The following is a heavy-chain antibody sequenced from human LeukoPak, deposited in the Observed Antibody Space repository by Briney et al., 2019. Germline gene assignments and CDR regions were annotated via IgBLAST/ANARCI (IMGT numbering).Heavy chain of an antibody. Sequence: GGSLRLSCATSGFPFETNAMSWVRQAPGKGLEWVATIGNTETFYADSVTGRFTISRDNSKNTVNLQMNRLRVEDTATYYCAKDWIQFNRVFDCFDSWGQGTLVTVSS. CDR2: IGNTET. CDR1: GFPFETNA. D-gene: IGHD5-18*01. J-gene: IGHJ4*02. CDR3: AKDWIQFNRVFDCFDS. V-gene: IGHV3-23*01.